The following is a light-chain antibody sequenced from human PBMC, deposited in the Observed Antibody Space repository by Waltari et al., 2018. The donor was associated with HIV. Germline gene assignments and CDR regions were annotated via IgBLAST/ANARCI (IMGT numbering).Light chain of an antibody. Sequence: QSVLTQPPSASGAPGQRVSISCSGGNSNIGRYAVSWYQQLPGTAPKLLIYSNTQRPSGVPDRFSGSNSGTSASLAIGGLQSEDEADYYCAAWDDSLSGSVVFGGGTKLTVL. CDR1: NSNIGRYA. CDR3: AAWDDSLSGSVV. J-gene: IGLJ2*01. CDR2: SNT. V-gene: IGLV1-44*01.